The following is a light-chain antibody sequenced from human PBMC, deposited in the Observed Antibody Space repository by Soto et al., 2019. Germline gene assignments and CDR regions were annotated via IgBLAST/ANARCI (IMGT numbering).Light chain of an antibody. V-gene: IGLV1-44*01. CDR3: AAWDGSLDVVL. CDR1: SSNIGTNT. Sequence: QAALTQPPSASGTPGQRVTISCSGSSSNIGTNTVNWYQQFPGSAPQLLLYSTNQRPSRVPGRFSGSKSGTSASLAISGLQSEDEADYYCAAWDGSLDVVLFGGGTKLTVL. CDR2: STN. J-gene: IGLJ2*01.